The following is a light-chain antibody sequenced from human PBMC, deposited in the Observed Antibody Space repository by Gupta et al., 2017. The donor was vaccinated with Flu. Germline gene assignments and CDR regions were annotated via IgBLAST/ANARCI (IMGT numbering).Light chain of an antibody. CDR1: QSISSW. CDR2: KAS. V-gene: IGKV1-5*03. J-gene: IGKJ1*01. CDR3: QQYKTYWT. Sequence: SPSTLSASVGDRVTITCRASQSISSWLAWYQQKPGKAPKLLIYKASSLQSGVPSRFSGSGSGTEFTLTISSLQPDDFATYYCQQYKTYWTFGQGTKVAIK.